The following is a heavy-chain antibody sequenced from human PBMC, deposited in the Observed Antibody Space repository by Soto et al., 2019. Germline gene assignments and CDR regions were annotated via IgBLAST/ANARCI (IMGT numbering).Heavy chain of an antibody. CDR2: ISAYNGNT. CDR1: GYTFTSYG. CDR3: ARADVLRFLEWLSPNNNEYYYYYGMDV. V-gene: IGHV1-18*01. J-gene: IGHJ6*02. D-gene: IGHD3-3*01. Sequence: QVQLVQSGAEVKKPGASVKVSCKASGYTFTSYGISWVRQAPGQGLEGMGWISAYNGNTNYAQKLQGRVTMTTDTSTSTAYMEMRSLRSDDTAVYYCARADVLRFLEWLSPNNNEYYYYYGMDVWGQGTTVTVSS.